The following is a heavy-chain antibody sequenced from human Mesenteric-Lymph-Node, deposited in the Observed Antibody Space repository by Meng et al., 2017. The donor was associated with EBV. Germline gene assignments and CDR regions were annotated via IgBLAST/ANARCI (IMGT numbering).Heavy chain of an antibody. CDR3: VRGLGGSGNYYFDY. Sequence: QVAVQESGPGLWRPSSTLSLTCAVAGASITTGNWWSWVRQTPGKGLEWIGAVFHSGSTNYNPSLKSRVTISVDKSKNQFSLEVTSVTAADAAVYYCVRGLGGSGNYYFDYWGQGTLVTVSS. CDR2: VFHSGST. CDR1: GASITTGNW. V-gene: IGHV4-4*02. D-gene: IGHD3-10*01. J-gene: IGHJ4*02.